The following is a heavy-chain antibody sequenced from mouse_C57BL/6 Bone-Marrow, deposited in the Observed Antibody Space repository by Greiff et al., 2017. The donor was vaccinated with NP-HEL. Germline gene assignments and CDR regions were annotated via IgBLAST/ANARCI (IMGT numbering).Heavy chain of an antibody. D-gene: IGHD1-1*01. V-gene: IGHV14-4*01. J-gene: IGHJ2*01. Sequence: EVKVVESGAELVRPGASVKLSCTASGFNIKDDYMHWVKQRPEQGLEWIGWIDPENGDTEYASKFQGKATITADTSSNTAYLQLSSLTSEDTAVYYCTTGVEGDYWGQGTTLTVSS. CDR2: IDPENGDT. CDR3: TTGVEGDY. CDR1: GFNIKDDY.